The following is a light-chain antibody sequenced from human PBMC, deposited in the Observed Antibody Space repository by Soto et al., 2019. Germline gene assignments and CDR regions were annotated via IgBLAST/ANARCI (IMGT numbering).Light chain of an antibody. CDR1: QSVLYSSNNKNY. CDR3: HQCYCIPLT. CDR2: WAS. J-gene: IGKJ3*01. V-gene: IGKV4-1*01. Sequence: DIVMTQSPDSLAVSLGERATINCKSSQSVLYSSNNKNYLAWYQQKPGQPPKLLIYWASTRGSGVPDRFSGSGSGTDFTRTISSLQAEDVAVYSCHQCYCIPLTFGPGTKVDIK.